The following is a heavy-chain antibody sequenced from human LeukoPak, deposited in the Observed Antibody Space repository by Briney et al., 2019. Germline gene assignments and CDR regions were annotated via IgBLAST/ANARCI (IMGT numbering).Heavy chain of an antibody. CDR3: ASPDYGDYVGVIDY. V-gene: IGHV1-69*04. Sequence: SVKVSCKASGGTFSSYAISWVRQAPGQGLEWMGRIIPILGIANYAQKFQGRVTITADKSTSTAYMELSSLRSEDTAVYYCASPDYGDYVGVIDYWGQGTLVTVSS. CDR1: GGTFSSYA. D-gene: IGHD4-17*01. CDR2: IIPILGIA. J-gene: IGHJ4*02.